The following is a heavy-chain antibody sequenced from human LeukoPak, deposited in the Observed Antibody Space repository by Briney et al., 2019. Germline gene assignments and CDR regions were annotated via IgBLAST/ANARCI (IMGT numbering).Heavy chain of an antibody. D-gene: IGHD1-1*01. Sequence: PGGSLRLSCAASGFTFNNAWMSWVRQVPGKGLEWVGRITSKIDGGTTDYAAPVKGRFTISTDDSKNTLYLQMNSLKTEDTAVYYCTIEEGLEYFDYWGQGTLVTVSS. J-gene: IGHJ4*02. CDR1: GFTFNNAW. CDR3: TIEEGLEYFDY. V-gene: IGHV3-15*01. CDR2: ITSKIDGGTT.